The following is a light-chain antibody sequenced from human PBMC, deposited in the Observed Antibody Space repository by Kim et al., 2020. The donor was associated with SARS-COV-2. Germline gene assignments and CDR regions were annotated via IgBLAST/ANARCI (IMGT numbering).Light chain of an antibody. CDR1: SSNIGKNS. CDR2: YDD. V-gene: IGLV1-36*01. CDR3: AVWDDSLNGRV. J-gene: IGLJ3*02. Sequence: QKVTISCSGSSSNIGKNSVNWYQQLPGKAPKLLIYYDDVLPSGVSDRFSASKSGTSASLAISGLQSEDEADYYCAVWDDSLNGRVFGGGTQLTVL.